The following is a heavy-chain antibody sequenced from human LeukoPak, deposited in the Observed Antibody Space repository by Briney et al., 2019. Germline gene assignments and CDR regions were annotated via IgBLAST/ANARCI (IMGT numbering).Heavy chain of an antibody. Sequence: KASETLSLTCAVYGGSFSGYYWSWIRQPPGKGLEWIGEINHSGSTNYNPSLKSRVTISVDTSKNQFSLKLSSVTAADTAVYYCARGNSGYDPIDYWGQGTLVTVSS. CDR1: GGSFSGYY. CDR2: INHSGST. V-gene: IGHV4-34*01. CDR3: ARGNSGYDPIDY. D-gene: IGHD5-12*01. J-gene: IGHJ4*02.